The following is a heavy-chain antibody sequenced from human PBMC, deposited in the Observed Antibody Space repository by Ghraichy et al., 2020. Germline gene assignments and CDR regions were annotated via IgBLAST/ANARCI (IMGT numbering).Heavy chain of an antibody. CDR3: ARGGPKSVLRFLDNRHWNFDL. V-gene: IGHV3-30-3*01. CDR2: ISYDGSNR. D-gene: IGHD3-3*01. CDR1: GFTFSIYT. Sequence: GGSLRLSCAASGFTFSIYTMHWVRQAPGKGLEWVSVISYDGSNRYYADSVKGRFTISRDNSKNTVYLQMNSLRGEDTAVYYCARGGPKSVLRFLDNRHWNFDLWGRGTLVPVSS. J-gene: IGHJ2*01.